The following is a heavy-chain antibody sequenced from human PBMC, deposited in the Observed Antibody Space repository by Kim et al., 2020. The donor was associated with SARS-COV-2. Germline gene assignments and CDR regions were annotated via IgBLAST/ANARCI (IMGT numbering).Heavy chain of an antibody. Sequence: GGSLRLSCAASGFTFNSYDMHWVRQATGKGLEWVSAIGTAGDTYYPGSVKGRFTISRESAKNSLYLHMNSLRAGDTAVYYCVRGRDDSLDYWGQGTLVTVSS. CDR3: VRGRDDSLDY. J-gene: IGHJ4*02. CDR1: GFTFNSYD. V-gene: IGHV3-13*01. CDR2: IGTAGDT. D-gene: IGHD3-22*01.